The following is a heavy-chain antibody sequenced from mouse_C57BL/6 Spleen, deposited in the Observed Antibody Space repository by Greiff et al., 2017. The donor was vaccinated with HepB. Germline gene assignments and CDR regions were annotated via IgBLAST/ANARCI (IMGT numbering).Heavy chain of an antibody. CDR1: GYTFTSYW. CDR2: IDPSDSYT. D-gene: IGHD1-1*01. CDR3: ARRTTVPDY. V-gene: IGHV1-69*01. Sequence: QVQLQQPGAELVMPGASVKLSCKASGYTFTSYWMHWVKQRPGQGLEWIGEIDPSDSYTNYNQKFKGKSTLTVDKSSSTAYMQLSSLTSEDSAVYYCARRTTVPDYWGQGTTLTVSS. J-gene: IGHJ2*01.